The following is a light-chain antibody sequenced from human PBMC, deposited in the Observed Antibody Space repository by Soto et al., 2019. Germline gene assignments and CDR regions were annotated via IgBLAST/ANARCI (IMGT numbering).Light chain of an antibody. J-gene: IGKJ1*01. CDR2: GAF. CDR3: QQYNNWPQT. CDR1: QSVSNIY. V-gene: IGKV3D-15*01. Sequence: LVKAQSPLAQYFTAGYSATSPCRASQSVSNIYLGWYQQKPGQAPRLLIYGAFSRATGIPDRFSGSGSGTDFTLTISSLQSEDFAVYYCQQYNNWPQTFGQGTKVDI.